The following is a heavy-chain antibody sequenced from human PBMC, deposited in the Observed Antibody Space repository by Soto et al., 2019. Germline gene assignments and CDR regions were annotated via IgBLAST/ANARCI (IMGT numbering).Heavy chain of an antibody. J-gene: IGHJ3*02. D-gene: IGHD1-1*01. CDR3: AKDRSDYLQLEPPGIFDI. V-gene: IGHV3-23*01. Sequence: GGSLRLSCAASGFSFSNYAMSWVRQAPGKGLEWVSGISGSGDITYYADSVKGRFTISRDNSKNTLFLQINSLKADDRALYYCAKDRSDYLQLEPPGIFDIWGQGTMVTVSS. CDR2: ISGSGDIT. CDR1: GFSFSNYA.